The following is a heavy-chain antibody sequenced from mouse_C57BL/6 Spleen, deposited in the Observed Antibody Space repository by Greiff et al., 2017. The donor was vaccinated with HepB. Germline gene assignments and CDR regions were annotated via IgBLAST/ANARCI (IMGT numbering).Heavy chain of an antibody. CDR1: GYSITSGYY. CDR3: ARSYLY. V-gene: IGHV3-6*01. J-gene: IGHJ2*01. CDR2: ISYDGSN. Sequence: ESGPGLVKPSQSLSLTCSVTGYSITSGYYWNWIRQFPGNKLEWMGYISYDGSNNYNPSLKNRISITRDTSKNQFFLKLNSVTTEDTATYYCARSYLYWGQGTTLTVSS. D-gene: IGHD5-1*01.